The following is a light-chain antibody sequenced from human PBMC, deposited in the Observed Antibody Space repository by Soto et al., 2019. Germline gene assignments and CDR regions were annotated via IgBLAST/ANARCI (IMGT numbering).Light chain of an antibody. CDR1: QRISSN. V-gene: IGKV3-15*01. CDR3: LQYNIWPPYT. Sequence: EIVMTQSPATLSVSPGERATLYCKASQRISSNLAWYQQKPGQPPRLLIYGASTRASGIPARFSGSGSGTEFTLTISGLQSEDFALYYCLQYNIWPPYTFGQGTKVDIK. J-gene: IGKJ2*01. CDR2: GAS.